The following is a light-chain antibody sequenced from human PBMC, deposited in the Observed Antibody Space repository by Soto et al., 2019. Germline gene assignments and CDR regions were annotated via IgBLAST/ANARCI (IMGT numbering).Light chain of an antibody. CDR1: SSDVGAYNY. CDR2: EVT. Sequence: HSALTQPASVSGSPGQSITISCTGTSSDVGAYNYVSWYQQHPGKAPKLLIYEVTNRPFGVSNRFSGSKSGNTASLTIAGLQTEDEADYYCSSYTTSSSRIFGGGTKVTVL. CDR3: SSYTTSSSRI. J-gene: IGLJ2*01. V-gene: IGLV2-14*01.